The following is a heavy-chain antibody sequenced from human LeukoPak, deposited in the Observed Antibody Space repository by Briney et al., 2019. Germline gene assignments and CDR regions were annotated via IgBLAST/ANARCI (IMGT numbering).Heavy chain of an antibody. Sequence: GGSLRLSCAASGFTFSDYYMSWIRQAPGKGLEWLSYISTSGTTIFYADSVKGRFTISRDNAKNSLYLQMNSLRAEDTALYYCARDSRGASDIWGQGTMVTVSS. CDR2: ISTSGTTI. CDR3: ARDSRGASDI. V-gene: IGHV3-11*01. CDR1: GFTFSDYY. J-gene: IGHJ3*02. D-gene: IGHD5-12*01.